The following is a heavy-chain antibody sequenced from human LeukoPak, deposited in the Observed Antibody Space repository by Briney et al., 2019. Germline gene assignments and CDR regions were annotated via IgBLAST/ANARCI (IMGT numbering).Heavy chain of an antibody. CDR2: ISADNGNT. V-gene: IGHV1-18*01. D-gene: IGHD3-16*01. CDR3: ARDKAPYIMDV. CDR1: GYTFTRYG. J-gene: IGHJ6*02. Sequence: ASVKVSCKASGYTFTRYGISWVRQAPGQVLNWMGWISADNGNTNFAQKFQGRVIMTTDTSTSTAYMELRSLRSDDTAIYYCARDKAPYIMDVWGQGTTVTVSS.